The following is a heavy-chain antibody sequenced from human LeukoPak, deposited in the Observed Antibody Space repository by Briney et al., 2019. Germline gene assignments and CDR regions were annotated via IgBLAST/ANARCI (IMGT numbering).Heavy chain of an antibody. D-gene: IGHD1-26*01. J-gene: IGHJ6*03. CDR2: IYYSGST. CDR3: ARDPSGSDDYYYMDV. Sequence: SETLSLTCTVSGGSISGYYWSWIRQPPGKGLEWIGYIYYSGSTNYSPSLKSRITISVDTSKNQFSLKLSSVTATDTAVYYYARDPSGSDDYYYMDVWGKGTTVTVSS. CDR1: GGSISGYY. V-gene: IGHV4-59*01.